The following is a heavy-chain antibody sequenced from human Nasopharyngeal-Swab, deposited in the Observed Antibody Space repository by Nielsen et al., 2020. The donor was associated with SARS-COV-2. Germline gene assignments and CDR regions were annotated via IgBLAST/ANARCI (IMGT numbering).Heavy chain of an antibody. CDR3: ARGGSGPAIFGGGTDV. CDR2: ISSSGDRT. Sequence: GESLKISCAASGFTFSTYGMHWVRQALGKGLEYISAISSSGDRTYYANSVRGRFTISRDNSENTLYLQMGSLRADDMAVYYCARGGSGPAIFGGGTDVWGKGTTVTVSS. V-gene: IGHV3-64*01. J-gene: IGHJ6*04. D-gene: IGHD3-3*01. CDR1: GFTFSTYG.